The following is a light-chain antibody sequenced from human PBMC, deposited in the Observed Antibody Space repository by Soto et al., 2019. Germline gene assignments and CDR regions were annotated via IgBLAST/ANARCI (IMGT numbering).Light chain of an antibody. CDR2: YDS. V-gene: IGLV3-21*04. CDR3: QVLDSSSGV. Sequence: SYELTQPPSVSVAPGKTARITCGGNNMGSKSVHWYQQKPGQAPVLVIYYDSDRPSGIPERFSGSNSGNTATLTISRVEAGDEADYSCQVLDSSSGVFGGGTQLTVL. CDR1: NMGSKS. J-gene: IGLJ2*01.